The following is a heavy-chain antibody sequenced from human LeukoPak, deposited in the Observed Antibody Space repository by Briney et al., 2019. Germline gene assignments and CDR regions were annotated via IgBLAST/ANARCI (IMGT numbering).Heavy chain of an antibody. D-gene: IGHD3-9*01. CDR2: INPNSGGT. V-gene: IGHV1-2*02. CDR3: ARADILTGYYIIDY. Sequence: ASVKVSCKASGYTFTGYYMHWVRQAPGQGLEWMGWINPNSGGTNYVQKFQDRVTMTRDTSISTAYMELSRLRSDDTAVYYCARADILTGYYIIDYWGQGTLVTVSS. J-gene: IGHJ4*02. CDR1: GYTFTGYY.